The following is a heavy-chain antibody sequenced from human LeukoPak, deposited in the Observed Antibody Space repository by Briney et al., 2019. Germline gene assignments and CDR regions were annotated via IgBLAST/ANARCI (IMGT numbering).Heavy chain of an antibody. D-gene: IGHD4-17*01. Sequence: ASVKVSCKASGGTFSSYAISWARQAPGQGLEWMGGIIPIFGTANYARKFQGRVTITADESTSTAYMELSSLRSEDTAVYYCARVTVTQGIDYWGQGTLVTVSS. CDR2: IIPIFGTA. J-gene: IGHJ4*02. CDR1: GGTFSSYA. CDR3: ARVTVTQGIDY. V-gene: IGHV1-69*13.